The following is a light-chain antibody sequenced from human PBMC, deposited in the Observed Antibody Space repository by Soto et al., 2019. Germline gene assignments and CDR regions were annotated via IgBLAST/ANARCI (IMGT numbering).Light chain of an antibody. Sequence: IEMARSATTLSGCGGYRVTITSRASQTISSWLAWYQQKPGKAPKLLIYKASTLKSGVPSRFSGSGSGTEFTLTISSLQPDDFATYYCQHSNSYSEAFGQGTKVDIK. CDR1: QTISSW. CDR3: QHSNSYSEA. CDR2: KAS. V-gene: IGKV1-5*03. J-gene: IGKJ1*01.